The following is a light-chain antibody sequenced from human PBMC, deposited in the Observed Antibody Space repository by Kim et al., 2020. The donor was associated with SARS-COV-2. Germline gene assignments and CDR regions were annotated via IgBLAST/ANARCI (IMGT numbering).Light chain of an antibody. CDR3: QSADGSGTYV. CDR2: KDS. CDR1: ALLEKQ. J-gene: IGLJ1*01. Sequence: SYELTQPPSVSVSPGQTARITCSGDALLEKQTYWYQQKSGQAPLLLIYKDSERPSGIPGRFSGSSSGTTVTLTISGVQAEDDADYYCQSADGSGTYVFGTGTKVTVL. V-gene: IGLV3-25*03.